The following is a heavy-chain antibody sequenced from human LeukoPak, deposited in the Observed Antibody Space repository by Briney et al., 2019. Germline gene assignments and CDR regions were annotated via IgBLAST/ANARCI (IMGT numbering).Heavy chain of an antibody. CDR2: INTNTGNP. CDR3: ARDISSSGWYWFDY. Sequence: ASVKVSCKASGYTFTDYYMHWVRQAPGQGLEWMGWINTNTGNPTYAQGFTGRFVFSLDTSVSTAYLQISSLKAEDTAVYYCARDISSSGWYWFDYWGQGTLVTVSS. CDR1: GYTFTDYY. D-gene: IGHD6-19*01. J-gene: IGHJ4*02. V-gene: IGHV7-4-1*02.